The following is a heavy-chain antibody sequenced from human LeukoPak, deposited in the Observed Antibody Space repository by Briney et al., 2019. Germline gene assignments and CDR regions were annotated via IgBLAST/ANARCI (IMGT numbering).Heavy chain of an antibody. CDR3: ARNGAFSMDY. CDR2: IYYSGST. Sequence: PSETLSLTCTVSGGSISSYYWSWIRQPPGKGLEWIGYIYYSGSTTYNPSLKSRVTISVDTSKNQLSLEVTSATAADTAMYYCARNGAFSMDYWGQGILVTVSS. J-gene: IGHJ4*02. CDR1: GGSISSYY. D-gene: IGHD2-8*01. V-gene: IGHV4-59*12.